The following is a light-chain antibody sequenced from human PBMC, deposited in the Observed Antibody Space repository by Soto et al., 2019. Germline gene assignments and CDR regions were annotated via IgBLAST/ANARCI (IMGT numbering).Light chain of an antibody. Sequence: ITLTQSTSSLSASVGDRGTITCRASQTISTYLNWYQQKPGKAPRLLIYDASSLLSGVPSRFSGSGSGTDFTLTISSLQPEDFATYYCQQSYSTPWTFGQGTKVDIK. CDR1: QTISTY. CDR3: QQSYSTPWT. CDR2: DAS. V-gene: IGKV1-39*01. J-gene: IGKJ1*01.